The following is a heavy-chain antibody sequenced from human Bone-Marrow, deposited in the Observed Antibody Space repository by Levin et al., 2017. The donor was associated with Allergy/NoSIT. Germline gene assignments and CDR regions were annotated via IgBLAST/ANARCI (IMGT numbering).Heavy chain of an antibody. D-gene: IGHD3-10*01. Sequence: GGSLRLSCAGSGFIFRDSYMSWIRQAPGKGLEWISYINSDGTNTHYADSVKGRFTISRDNARKSLYLQMNSLRGEDTAVYYCARVATLMDDFEDWGQGTLVTVSS. V-gene: IGHV3-11*01. CDR3: ARVATLMDDFED. CDR1: GFIFRDSY. J-gene: IGHJ4*02. CDR2: INSDGTNT.